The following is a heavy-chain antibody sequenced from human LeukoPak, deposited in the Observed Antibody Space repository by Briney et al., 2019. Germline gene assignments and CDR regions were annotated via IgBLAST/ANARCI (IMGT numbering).Heavy chain of an antibody. D-gene: IGHD5-18*01. V-gene: IGHV4-31*03. CDR3: ARRAKFGYSYALNFDY. CDR2: IYYSGST. CDR1: GGSISSGGYY. J-gene: IGHJ4*02. Sequence: SETLSLTCTVSGGSISSGGYYWSWIRQHPGKGLEWIGYIYYSGSTYYNPSLKRRVIISVDTSKNQFSLKLSSVTAADTAVYYYARRAKFGYSYALNFDYWGQGTLVTVSS.